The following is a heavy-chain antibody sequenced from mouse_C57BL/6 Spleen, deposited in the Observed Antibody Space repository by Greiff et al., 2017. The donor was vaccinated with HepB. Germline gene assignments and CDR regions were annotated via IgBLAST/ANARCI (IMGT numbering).Heavy chain of an antibody. CDR3: ARDAPYDYAFDY. Sequence: EVKLVESGGGLVQSGRSLRLSCATSGFTFSDFYMEWVRQAPGKGLEWIAASRNKANDYTTEYSASVKGRFIVSRDTSQSILYLQMNALRAEDTAIYYCARDAPYDYAFDYWGQGTTLTVSS. V-gene: IGHV7-1*01. CDR2: SRNKANDYTT. J-gene: IGHJ2*01. D-gene: IGHD2-4*01. CDR1: GFTFSDFY.